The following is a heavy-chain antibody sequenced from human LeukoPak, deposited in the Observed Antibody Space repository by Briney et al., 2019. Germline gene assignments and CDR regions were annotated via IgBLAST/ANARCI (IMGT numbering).Heavy chain of an antibody. V-gene: IGHV3-30-3*02. CDR1: GFTFSSYA. CDR3: AKTHDSHVESYFDY. CDR2: ISYDGSNK. D-gene: IGHD3-3*01. Sequence: PGGSLRLSCAASGFTFSSYAMHWVRQAPGKGLEWVAVISYDGSNKYYADSVKGRFTISRDNSKNTLYLQMNGLRAEDTAVYYCAKTHDSHVESYFDYWGQGTLVTVSS. J-gene: IGHJ4*02.